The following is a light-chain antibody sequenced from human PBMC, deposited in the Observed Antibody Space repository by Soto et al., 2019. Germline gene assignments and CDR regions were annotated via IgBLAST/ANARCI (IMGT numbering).Light chain of an antibody. CDR3: HQYGRSPIYT. CDR1: QSVSNNY. V-gene: IGKV3-20*01. Sequence: EIVLTQSPGTLSLSPGATATLSCRASQSVSNNYLAWFQQKPGQAPRLLIYGASSRATGIPDRFSGSGSGTDFPLTISRLEPEDFAVYYCHQYGRSPIYTFGPGTKVDIK. J-gene: IGKJ3*01. CDR2: GAS.